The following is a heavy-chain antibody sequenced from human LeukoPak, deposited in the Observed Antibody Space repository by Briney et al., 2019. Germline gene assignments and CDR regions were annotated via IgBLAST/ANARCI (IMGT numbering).Heavy chain of an antibody. CDR3: AREGYSSGWYNWFDP. CDR1: GGSISSYY. J-gene: IGHJ5*02. CDR2: IYTSGST. D-gene: IGHD6-19*01. V-gene: IGHV4-4*07. Sequence: PSETLSLTCTVSGGSISSYYWSWIRQPAGKGLEWIGRIYTSGSTNYNPPLKSRVTMSVDTSKNQFSLKLSSVTAADTAVYYCAREGYSSGWYNWFDPWGQGTLVTVSS.